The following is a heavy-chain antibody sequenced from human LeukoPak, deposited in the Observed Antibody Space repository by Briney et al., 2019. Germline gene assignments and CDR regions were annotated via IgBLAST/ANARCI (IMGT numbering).Heavy chain of an antibody. D-gene: IGHD6-19*01. CDR3: ARVGDIGWYYFDY. Sequence: GGSLRLSCAASGFTFSDYYMDWIRQAPGKGLEWVSYISSDGSTIYYADSVKDRFTISRDNAKNSLYLQLNSLRAEDTAVYYCARVGDIGWYYFDYWGQGTLVTVSS. CDR1: GFTFSDYY. J-gene: IGHJ4*02. CDR2: ISSDGSTI. V-gene: IGHV3-11*01.